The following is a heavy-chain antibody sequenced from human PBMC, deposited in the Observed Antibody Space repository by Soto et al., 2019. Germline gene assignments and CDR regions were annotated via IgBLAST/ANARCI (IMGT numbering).Heavy chain of an antibody. V-gene: IGHV1-18*04. CDR1: GYTFTSYG. CDR3: ARVGCYDFWSGEAHYYYGMDV. CDR2: ISAYNGNT. Sequence: ASVKVSCKASGYTFTSYGISWVRQAPGQGLEWMGWISAYNGNTNYAQKLQGRVTMTTDTSTSTAYMELRSLRSDDTAVYYCARVGCYDFWSGEAHYYYGMDVWGQGTTVTVSS. D-gene: IGHD3-3*01. J-gene: IGHJ6*02.